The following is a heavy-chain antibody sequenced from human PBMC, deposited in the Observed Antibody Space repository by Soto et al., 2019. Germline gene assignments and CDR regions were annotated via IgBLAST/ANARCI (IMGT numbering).Heavy chain of an antibody. D-gene: IGHD3-10*01. Sequence: RASVKVSCKASGYTFTSYGISWVRQAPGQGLEWMGWISAYNGNTNYAQKLQGRVTMTTDTSTSTAYMELRSLRSDDTAVYYCARGRLLCFGELSDGIDVWCQGTTVTVSS. CDR2: ISAYNGNT. J-gene: IGHJ6*02. CDR3: ARGRLLCFGELSDGIDV. V-gene: IGHV1-18*01. CDR1: GYTFTSYG.